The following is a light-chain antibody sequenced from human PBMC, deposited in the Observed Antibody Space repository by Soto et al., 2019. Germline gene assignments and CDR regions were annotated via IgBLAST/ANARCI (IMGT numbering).Light chain of an antibody. V-gene: IGLV1-40*01. Sequence: QSVLTQPPSVSGAPGQRVIISCTGTSSNIGAGYDVHWYQQLPGAAPRLLIYVNTNRPSGVPDRFTGSKPGTSASLAITGLQAEDEADYYCQSFDSSLSGYVFGPGTKLTVL. J-gene: IGLJ1*01. CDR1: SSNIGAGYD. CDR3: QSFDSSLSGYV. CDR2: VNT.